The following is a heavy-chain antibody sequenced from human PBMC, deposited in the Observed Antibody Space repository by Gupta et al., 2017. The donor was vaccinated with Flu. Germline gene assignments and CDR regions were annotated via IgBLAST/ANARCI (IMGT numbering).Heavy chain of an antibody. Sequence: RRYFWAWIRQPPGKGLEWIGNIHYSGTTSYNPALKSRLTISEDMSKNQFSLNLTSVTAADTAVYFCARSFTGDYFDSWGQGTLVSVSS. CDR1: RRYF. D-gene: IGHD7-27*01. V-gene: IGHV4-39*01. CDR2: IHYSGTT. CDR3: ARSFTGDYFDS. J-gene: IGHJ4*02.